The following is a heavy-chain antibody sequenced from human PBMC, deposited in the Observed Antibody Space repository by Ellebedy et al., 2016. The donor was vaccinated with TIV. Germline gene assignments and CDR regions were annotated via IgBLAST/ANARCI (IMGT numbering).Heavy chain of an antibody. J-gene: IGHJ5*02. D-gene: IGHD4-17*01. CDR3: ARQRDYGDYASYWFDP. V-gene: IGHV4-61*08. Sequence: MPSETLSLTCTVSGGSISSGGYYWSWIRQPPGKGLEWIGYIYYSGSTNYNPSLKSRVTISVDTSKNQFSLKLSSVTAADTAVYYCARQRDYGDYASYWFDPWGQGTLVTVSS. CDR2: IYYSGST. CDR1: GGSISSGGYY.